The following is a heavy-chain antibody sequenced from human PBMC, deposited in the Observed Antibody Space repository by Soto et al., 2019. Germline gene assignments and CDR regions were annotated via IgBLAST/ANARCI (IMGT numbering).Heavy chain of an antibody. CDR1: GYTFTSYD. J-gene: IGHJ6*02. CDR3: ARLINYYYGMDV. Sequence: ASVKVSCKASGYTFTSYDINWVRQATGQGLEWMGWMNPNSGNTGYAQKFQGRVTMTRNTSISTAYMELSSLRSEDTAVYYCARLINYYYGMDVWGQGTKVTVS. V-gene: IGHV1-8*02. CDR2: MNPNSGNT. D-gene: IGHD3-16*01.